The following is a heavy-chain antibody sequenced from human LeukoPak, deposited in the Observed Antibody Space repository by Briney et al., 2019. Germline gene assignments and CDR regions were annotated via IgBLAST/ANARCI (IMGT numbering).Heavy chain of an antibody. CDR1: GGSFSGYY. CDR2: INHSGST. V-gene: IGHV4-34*01. Sequence: SETLSLTCAVYGGSFSGYYWSWIRQPPGKGLEWIGEINHSGSTNYNPSLKSRVTISVDTSKNQFSLKLSSVTAADTAVYYCARGRNYYGSGSFRTYYYYYMDVWGKGTTVTVSS. D-gene: IGHD3-10*01. CDR3: ARGRNYYGSGSFRTYYYYYMDV. J-gene: IGHJ6*03.